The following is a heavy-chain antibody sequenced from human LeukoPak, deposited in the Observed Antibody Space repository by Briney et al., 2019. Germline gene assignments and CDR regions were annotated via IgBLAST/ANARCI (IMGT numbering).Heavy chain of an antibody. CDR3: AKALYSGWFDY. Sequence: GGSLRLSCAASGFTFDDYAMHWVRQAPGKGLEWVSGISWNSGSIGYADSVKGRFTISRDNAKNSLYLQMNSLRAEDTALYYCAKALYSGWFDYWGQGTLVTASS. CDR1: GFTFDDYA. V-gene: IGHV3-9*01. D-gene: IGHD6-19*01. J-gene: IGHJ4*02. CDR2: ISWNSGSI.